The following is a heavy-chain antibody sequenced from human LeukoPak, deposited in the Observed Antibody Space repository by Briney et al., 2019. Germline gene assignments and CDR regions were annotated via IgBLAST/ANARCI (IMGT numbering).Heavy chain of an antibody. V-gene: IGHV6-1*01. Sequence: SQTLSLTCAISGDSVSINNAAWNWIRQSPSRGLEWLGRTYYRSKWFFQYEVSVKSRMTINPDTSKNQFSLQVDSMTPDDTAVYYCARANEVAGSFDYWGQGILVTVSS. CDR2: TYYRSKWFF. CDR3: ARANEVAGSFDY. D-gene: IGHD6-19*01. CDR1: GDSVSINNAA. J-gene: IGHJ4*02.